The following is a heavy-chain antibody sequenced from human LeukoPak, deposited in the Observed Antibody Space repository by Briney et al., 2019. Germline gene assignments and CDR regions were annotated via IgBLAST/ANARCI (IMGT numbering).Heavy chain of an antibody. CDR1: GFTFSSYG. D-gene: IGHD6-13*01. V-gene: IGHV3-30*18. CDR2: ISYAGSNK. Sequence: GGSLRLSCAASGFTFSSYGMHWVRQAPGKGLEWVAVISYAGSNKYYADSVKGRFTISRDNSKNTLYLQMNSLRAEDTAVYYCAKDLVWQQLAYWFAPWGQGTLVTVSS. J-gene: IGHJ5*02. CDR3: AKDLVWQQLAYWFAP.